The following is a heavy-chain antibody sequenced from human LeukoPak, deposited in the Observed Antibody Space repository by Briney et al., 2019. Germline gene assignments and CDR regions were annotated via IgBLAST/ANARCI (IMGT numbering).Heavy chain of an antibody. J-gene: IGHJ4*02. CDR1: GGSIRSYY. CDR2: IYYSGST. CDR3: ARDLYDRSGYYQFDY. V-gene: IGHV4-59*01. D-gene: IGHD3-22*01. Sequence: PSETLSLTCTVSGGSIRSYYWSWIRQPPGKGLAWVGYIYYSGSTNYNPSLKSRVTMSVDTSKKQFSLKLSSVTGADTAVYYCARDLYDRSGYYQFDYWGQGTLVTVPS.